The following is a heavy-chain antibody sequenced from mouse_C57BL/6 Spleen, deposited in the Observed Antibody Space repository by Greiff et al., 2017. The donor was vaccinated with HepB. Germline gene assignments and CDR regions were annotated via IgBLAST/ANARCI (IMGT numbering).Heavy chain of an antibody. CDR3: TKVRNYFDY. J-gene: IGHJ2*01. Sequence: EVQLQQSGAELVRPGASVKLSCTASGFNIKDDYMHWVKQRPEQGLEWIGWIDPENGDTEYASKFQGKATITADTSSNTAYLQLSSLTSEDTTVYYCTKVRNYFDYWGQGTTLTVSS. CDR1: GFNIKDDY. CDR2: IDPENGDT. V-gene: IGHV14-4*01. D-gene: IGHD2-13*01.